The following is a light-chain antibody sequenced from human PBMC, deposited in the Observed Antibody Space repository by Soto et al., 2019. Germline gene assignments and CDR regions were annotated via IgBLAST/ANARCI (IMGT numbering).Light chain of an antibody. J-gene: IGKJ2*01. CDR1: QGVLYTSNNKNY. CDR3: HQYYRTPYT. V-gene: IGKV4-1*01. CDR2: WAS. Sequence: DIVMTQSPDSLSVSLGERATINCKSNQGVLYTSNNKNYLAWYQQKPGQPPKLLIYWASTRESGVPDRFSGSGSGADFTLTINSLQAEDVAVYFCHQYYRTPYTFGQGTKLEIK.